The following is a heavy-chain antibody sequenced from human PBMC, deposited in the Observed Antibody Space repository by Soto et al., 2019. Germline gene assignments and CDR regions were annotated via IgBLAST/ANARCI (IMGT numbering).Heavy chain of an antibody. D-gene: IGHD3-10*01. Sequence: ASVKVSCKASGYTFTSYDINWVRQATGQGLEWMGWMNPNSGNTGYAQKFQGRVTMTRNTSISTAYMELSSLRSEDTAVYYCARRSGTGWGGYYYYYMDVWGKGTTVTVSS. CDR1: GYTFTSYD. J-gene: IGHJ6*03. V-gene: IGHV1-8*01. CDR2: MNPNSGNT. CDR3: ARRSGTGWGGYYYYYMDV.